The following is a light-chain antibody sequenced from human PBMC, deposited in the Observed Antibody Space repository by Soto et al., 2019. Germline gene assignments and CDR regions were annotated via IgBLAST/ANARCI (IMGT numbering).Light chain of an antibody. Sequence: EIVLTQSPATLSLSPGERATLSCRASQSVSSYLAWYQQKPGQAPRLLIYDASNRATGIPARFSGSGSGTDFTLTISRLAPEEFAVYYCQHRSNWLTFGGGTKVDIK. CDR3: QHRSNWLT. V-gene: IGKV3-11*01. CDR1: QSVSSY. J-gene: IGKJ4*01. CDR2: DAS.